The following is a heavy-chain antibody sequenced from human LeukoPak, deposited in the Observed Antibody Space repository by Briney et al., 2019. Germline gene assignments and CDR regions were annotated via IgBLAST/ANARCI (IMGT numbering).Heavy chain of an antibody. V-gene: IGHV1-2*02. J-gene: IGHJ4*02. Sequence: ASVKVSCKASGYTFTGYYMHWVRQAPGQGLEWMGWINPNSGGTNYAQKFQGRVTMTRDTSISTAYMELSRLRSADTAVYYCARWSDFWSGYSDYWGQGTLVTVSS. CDR3: ARWSDFWSGYSDY. D-gene: IGHD3-3*01. CDR2: INPNSGGT. CDR1: GYTFTGYY.